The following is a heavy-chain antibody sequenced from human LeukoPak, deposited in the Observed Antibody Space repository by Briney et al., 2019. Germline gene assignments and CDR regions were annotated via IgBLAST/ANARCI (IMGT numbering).Heavy chain of an antibody. D-gene: IGHD3-10*01. V-gene: IGHV3-30*18. CDR2: IAYNGSSA. J-gene: IGHJ6*02. CDR1: GFTFRSLG. CDR3: ANLTPRGHGMDV. Sequence: GGSLRLSCRASGFTFRSLGMPWARQAPGKGLEWVAVIAYNGSSAYYGDSVKGRFTISRDNSKNTLYLQLNSLRPEDTAVYYCANLTPRGHGMDVWGHGTTVIVSS.